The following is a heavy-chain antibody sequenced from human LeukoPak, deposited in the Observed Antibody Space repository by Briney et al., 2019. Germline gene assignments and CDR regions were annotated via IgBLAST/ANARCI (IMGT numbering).Heavy chain of an antibody. CDR3: TRAVAGHPD. CDR1: GVAFSNYY. D-gene: IGHD6-19*01. CDR2: INHSGYT. Sequence: SETLSLTCAVSGVAFSNYYWSWVRQSSTKGLEWIGEINHSGYTNYNPSLKSRVTISIDTSKNQFSLMVISVTAADTGVYYCTRAVAGHPDWGQGTLVTVSS. V-gene: IGHV4-34*01. J-gene: IGHJ4*02.